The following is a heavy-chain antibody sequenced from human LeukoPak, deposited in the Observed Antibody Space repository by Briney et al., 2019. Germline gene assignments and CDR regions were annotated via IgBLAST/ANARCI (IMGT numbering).Heavy chain of an antibody. V-gene: IGHV4-59*12. CDR1: GGSISSYY. D-gene: IGHD6-19*01. CDR2: IYYSGST. J-gene: IGHJ4*02. Sequence: SETLSLTCTVSGGSISSYYWSWIRQPPGKGLEWIGYIYYSGSTNYNPSLKSRVTISVDTSKNQFSLKLSSVTAADTAVYYCAREEASSGTDYWGQGTLVTVSS. CDR3: AREEASSGTDY.